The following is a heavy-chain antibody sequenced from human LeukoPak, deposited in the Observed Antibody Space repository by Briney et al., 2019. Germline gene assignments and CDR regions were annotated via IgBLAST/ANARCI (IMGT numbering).Heavy chain of an antibody. CDR2: ISSGGDNT. CDR3: AKERRCFDRSTDY. D-gene: IGHD3-9*01. V-gene: IGHV3-23*01. Sequence: AGSLRLSCAASGFTFYNYTLNWARFPPGQGMGWVWRISSGGDNTYYADSVKGRSTISTDHYKNILYLQMDNLTAEDTAVYYCAKERRCFDRSTDYGGEGTLVTVS. CDR1: GFTFYNYT. J-gene: IGHJ4*02.